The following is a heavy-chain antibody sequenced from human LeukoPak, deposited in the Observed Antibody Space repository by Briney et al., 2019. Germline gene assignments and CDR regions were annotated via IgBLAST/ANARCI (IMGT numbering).Heavy chain of an antibody. V-gene: IGHV1-2*02. D-gene: IGHD3-10*01. CDR1: GYTFNSYG. Sequence: GASVKVSCKASGYTFNSYGISWVRQAPGQGLEWMGWINPKIGGTNYAQKFQGRVTMTRDTSISTAYMELSRLRSDDTAVYYCAREIGSGSFLDNWGQGTLVTVSS. CDR2: INPKIGGT. J-gene: IGHJ4*02. CDR3: AREIGSGSFLDN.